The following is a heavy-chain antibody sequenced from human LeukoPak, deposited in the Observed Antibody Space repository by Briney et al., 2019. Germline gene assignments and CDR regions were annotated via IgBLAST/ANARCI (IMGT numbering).Heavy chain of an antibody. CDR2: IYYSGST. J-gene: IGHJ3*02. CDR3: ARLISDAFDI. V-gene: IGHV4-39*01. CDR1: GGSISSSSYY. Sequence: SETLSLTCTVSGGSISSSSYYWGWIRQPPGKGLEWIGSIYYSGSTYYNPSLKSRVTISVDTSKNQFSLKLSSVTAADTAVYCCARLISDAFDIWGQGTMVTVSS.